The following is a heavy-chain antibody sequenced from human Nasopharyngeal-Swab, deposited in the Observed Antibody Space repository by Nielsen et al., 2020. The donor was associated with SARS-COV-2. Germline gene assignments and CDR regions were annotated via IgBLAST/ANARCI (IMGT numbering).Heavy chain of an antibody. CDR3: AKVGRENYFDY. D-gene: IGHD1-26*01. Sequence: GESLKISCAASGFTFTDYYMTWVRQAPGKGLEWVSYITNGGIMTYYADSVKGRFTMSRDNAKTSLYLQMDSLRAEDTAMYYCAKVGRENYFDYWGQGTLVTVSS. J-gene: IGHJ4*02. CDR1: GFTFTDYY. V-gene: IGHV3-11*04. CDR2: ITNGGIMT.